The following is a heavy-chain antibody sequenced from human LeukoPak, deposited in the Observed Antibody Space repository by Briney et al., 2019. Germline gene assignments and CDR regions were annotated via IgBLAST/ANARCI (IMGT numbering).Heavy chain of an antibody. CDR1: GFTFSSYS. V-gene: IGHV3-48*01. Sequence: GGSLRLSCAASGFTFSSYSMNWVRQAPGRGLEWVSYISSSSSSIYYADSVKGRFTISRDNAKNSLYLQMNSLRAEDTAVYYCARGMSSGRYAVDIWGQGTMVTVSS. D-gene: IGHD6-19*01. CDR3: ARGMSSGRYAVDI. CDR2: ISSSSSSI. J-gene: IGHJ3*02.